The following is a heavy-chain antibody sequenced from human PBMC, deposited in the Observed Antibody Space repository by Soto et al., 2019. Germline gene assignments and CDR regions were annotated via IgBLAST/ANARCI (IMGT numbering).Heavy chain of an antibody. V-gene: IGHV4-34*01. CDR3: ARGLASSGWYVFDY. D-gene: IGHD6-19*01. Sequence: PAETLSLTCSVYVGSFSGYYWSWIRQPPGKGLEWIGEINHSGSTNYNPSLKSRVTISVDTSKNQFSLKLSSVTAADTAVYYCARGLASSGWYVFDYWGQGTLVTVSS. CDR1: VGSFSGYY. CDR2: INHSGST. J-gene: IGHJ4*02.